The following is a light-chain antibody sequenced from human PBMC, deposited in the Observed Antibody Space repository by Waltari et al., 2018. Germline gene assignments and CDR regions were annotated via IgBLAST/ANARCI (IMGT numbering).Light chain of an antibody. V-gene: IGKV3-20*01. CDR2: VAS. CDR1: QTVRTTY. J-gene: IGKJ4*01. CDR3: QQYDISPLT. Sequence: EIVLTQSPGTMSLSPGERATLSCRASQTVRTTYLAWYQQKPGQSPTRLFYVASSRATGIPDRFSGSGSGTDFSLTISSLEPEDFAVYYCQQYDISPLTFGGGTRVEIK.